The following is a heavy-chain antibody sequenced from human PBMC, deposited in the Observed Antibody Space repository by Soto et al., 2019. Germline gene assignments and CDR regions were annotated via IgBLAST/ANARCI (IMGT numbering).Heavy chain of an antibody. CDR2: ISSSGSTI. V-gene: IGHV3-48*03. Sequence: EVQLVESGGGLVQPGGSLRLSCAASGFTFSSYEMNWVRQAPGKGLEWVSYISSSGSTIYYADSVKGRFTISRDNAKNSLYLQMNSLRAEDTAVYYCARDRLHSYYYYYGMDVWGQGTTVTVSS. D-gene: IGHD5-12*01. J-gene: IGHJ6*02. CDR1: GFTFSSYE. CDR3: ARDRLHSYYYYYGMDV.